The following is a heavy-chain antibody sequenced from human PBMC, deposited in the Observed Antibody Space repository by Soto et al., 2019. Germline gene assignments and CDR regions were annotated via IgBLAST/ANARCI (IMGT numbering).Heavy chain of an antibody. CDR3: ASTSAARPKYYYYGMDV. CDR2: IIPIFGTA. D-gene: IGHD6-6*01. V-gene: IGHV1-69*13. J-gene: IGHJ6*02. Sequence: ASVKVSCKASGGTFSSYAISWVRQAPGQGLEWMGGIIPIFGTANYAQKFQGRVTITADESTSTAYMELSSLRSEDAAVYYCASTSAARPKYYYYGMDVWGQGTTVTVSS. CDR1: GGTFSSYA.